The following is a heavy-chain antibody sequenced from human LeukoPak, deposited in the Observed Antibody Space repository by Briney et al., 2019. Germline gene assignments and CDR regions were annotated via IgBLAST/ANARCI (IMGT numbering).Heavy chain of an antibody. J-gene: IGHJ4*02. CDR3: ARARRRDGYIDY. CDR2: INHSGST. D-gene: IGHD5-24*01. V-gene: IGHV4-34*01. CDR1: GGSFSGYY. Sequence: SETLPLTCAVYGGSFSGYYWSWIRQPPGKGLEWIGEINHSGSTNYNPSLKSRVTISVDTSKNQFSLKLSSVTAADTAVYYCARARRRDGYIDYWGQGTLVTVSS.